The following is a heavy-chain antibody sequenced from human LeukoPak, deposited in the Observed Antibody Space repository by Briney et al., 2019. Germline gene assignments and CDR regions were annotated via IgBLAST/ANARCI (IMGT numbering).Heavy chain of an antibody. V-gene: IGHV4-59*08. D-gene: IGHD5-12*01. Sequence: SETLSLTCTVSGVSVSNYYWSWLRQSPGKGLEWIAYIYYSGRTNYNPSPKSRVTISVATAENQFSLKLSSATAADTALYSCARQASWLPYFDLWGRGTLVSVSS. CDR3: ARQASWLPYFDL. CDR2: IYYSGRT. J-gene: IGHJ2*01. CDR1: GVSVSNYY.